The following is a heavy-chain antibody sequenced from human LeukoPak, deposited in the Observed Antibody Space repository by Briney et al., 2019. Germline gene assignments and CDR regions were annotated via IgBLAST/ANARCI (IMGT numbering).Heavy chain of an antibody. J-gene: IGHJ4*02. Sequence: GGSLRLSCATSGFTFSSYGMHWIRQAPGKGLEWVAFIRYDGSNKYYADSVKGRFTISRDNSKNTLYLQMNSLRAEDTAIYYCAKDLPNYGSGSSPSNWGQGTLVTVSS. CDR2: IRYDGSNK. CDR3: AKDLPNYGSGSSPSN. CDR1: GFTFSSYG. D-gene: IGHD3-10*01. V-gene: IGHV3-30*02.